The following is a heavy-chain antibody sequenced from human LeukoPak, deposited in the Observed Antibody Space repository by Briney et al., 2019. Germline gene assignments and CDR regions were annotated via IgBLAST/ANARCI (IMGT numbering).Heavy chain of an antibody. D-gene: IGHD4-17*01. CDR2: ISGSGGST. CDR1: GFTFSSYA. J-gene: IGHJ4*02. Sequence: GGSLRLSCAASGFTFSSYAMSWVRQAPGKGLEWVSAISGSGGSTYYADSVKGRFTISRDNSKNTLYLQMNSLRAEDTAVYYCAKGQRSSVDYGDYGTSEYYFDYWGQGTLVTVSS. V-gene: IGHV3-23*01. CDR3: AKGQRSSVDYGDYGTSEYYFDY.